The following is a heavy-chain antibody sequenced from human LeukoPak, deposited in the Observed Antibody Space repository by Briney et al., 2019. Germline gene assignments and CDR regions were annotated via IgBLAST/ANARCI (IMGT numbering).Heavy chain of an antibody. V-gene: IGHV4-4*07. D-gene: IGHD3-22*01. CDR1: GGSISSYY. CDR3: ARVNSYDSSGSRFDY. CDR2: IYTSGST. Sequence: SETLSLTCSVSGGSISSYYWSWIRQPAGKGLEWIGRIYTSGSTNYNPSLKSRVTMSVDTSKNQFSLKLSSVTAADTAVYYCARVNSYDSSGSRFDYWGQGTLVTVSS. J-gene: IGHJ4*02.